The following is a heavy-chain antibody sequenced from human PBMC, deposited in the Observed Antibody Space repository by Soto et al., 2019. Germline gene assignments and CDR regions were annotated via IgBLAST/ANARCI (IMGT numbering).Heavy chain of an antibody. CDR2: ISRDGSST. J-gene: IGHJ4*02. CDR1: GLTFSNYW. CDR3: ARESSGYSSYSDY. D-gene: IGHD5-12*01. Sequence: GGSLRLSCAGSGLTFSNYWIHWVRQAPGKGLAWVSRISRDGSSTTYADSVKGRFTISRDFAKNTVYLQMNSLRAEDTAVYYCARESSGYSSYSDYWGQGTLVTVSS. V-gene: IGHV3-74*01.